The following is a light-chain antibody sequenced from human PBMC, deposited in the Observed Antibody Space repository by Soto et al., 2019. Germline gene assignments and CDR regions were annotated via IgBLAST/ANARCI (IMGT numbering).Light chain of an antibody. CDR2: GAS. V-gene: IGKV3D-15*01. Sequence: EIVLTQSPATLSVSPGDRATLSCRASESVSSNVAWYQQKPGQTPRLLIYGASTRATGIPDRFSGSGSGTDFSLTISRLEPEDFAIYYCQQRNYWQVTFGQGTRLEIK. CDR1: ESVSSN. J-gene: IGKJ5*01. CDR3: QQRNYWQVT.